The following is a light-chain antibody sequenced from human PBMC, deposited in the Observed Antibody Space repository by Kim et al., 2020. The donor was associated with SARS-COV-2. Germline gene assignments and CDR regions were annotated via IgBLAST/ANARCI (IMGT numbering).Light chain of an antibody. CDR3: SSYTSSSTRV. J-gene: IGLJ3*02. CDR1: RSDVGCYNL. Sequence: GQSITIACTATRSDVGCYNLLPWYQQHPGKAPKLIIYDVSNRPSGVSNRFSGSKSGNTASLTISGLQAEDEADYYCSSYTSSSTRVFGGGTQLTVL. V-gene: IGLV2-14*03. CDR2: DVS.